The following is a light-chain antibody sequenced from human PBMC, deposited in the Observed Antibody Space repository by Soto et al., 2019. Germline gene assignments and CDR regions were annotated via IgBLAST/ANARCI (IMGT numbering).Light chain of an antibody. J-gene: IGKJ5*01. CDR1: QNITNN. CDR3: QQYYGLPPLT. V-gene: IGKV1-33*01. Sequence: DIQMTQSPSCLSASIGDRVPVTCQASQNITNNLSWYQQKPGKAPNLLIYHASKLAKGVTSRFSGSGSGTDFSFIITSLQREDLATYYCQQYYGLPPLTFGQGTRLEI. CDR2: HAS.